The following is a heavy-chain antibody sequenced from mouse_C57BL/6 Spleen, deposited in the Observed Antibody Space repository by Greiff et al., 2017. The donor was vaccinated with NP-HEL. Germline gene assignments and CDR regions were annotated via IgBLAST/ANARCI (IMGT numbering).Heavy chain of an antibody. Sequence: EVQLQQSGPVLVKPGASVKMSCKASGYTFTDYYMNWVKQSHGQSLEWIGAINPYNGGTSYNQKFKGKATLTVDKSSSTAYMELNSLTSEDSAVYYCARGDDGYGFAYWGQGTLVTVSA. D-gene: IGHD2-3*01. CDR1: GYTFTDYY. CDR2: INPYNGGT. V-gene: IGHV1-19*01. CDR3: ARGDDGYGFAY. J-gene: IGHJ3*01.